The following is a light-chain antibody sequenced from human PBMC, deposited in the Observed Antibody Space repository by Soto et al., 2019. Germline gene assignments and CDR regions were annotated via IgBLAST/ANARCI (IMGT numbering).Light chain of an antibody. Sequence: QSVLTQPPSASGTSGQRVTISCSGSISNLGSNFVFWYQQLPGAAPKLLISRNDQRPSGVPDRFSGTKSGTSASLAISGLRSEDEADYHCAAWDDSLRGVVFGGGTKLTVL. CDR3: AAWDDSLRGVV. CDR2: RND. J-gene: IGLJ3*02. CDR1: ISNLGSNF. V-gene: IGLV1-47*01.